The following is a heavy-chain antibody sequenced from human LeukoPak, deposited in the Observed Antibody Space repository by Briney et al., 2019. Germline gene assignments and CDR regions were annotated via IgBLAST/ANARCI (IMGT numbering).Heavy chain of an antibody. D-gene: IGHD3-9*01. CDR3: ARVDFDWTFDY. V-gene: IGHV4-39*01. Sequence: PSETLSLTCTVSGGSISSSSYYWGWIRQPPGKGLEWIGSIYYSGSTYYNPSLKSRVTISVDTSKNQFSLKLSSVTAADTAVYYRARVDFDWTFDYWGQGTLVTVSS. CDR2: IYYSGST. J-gene: IGHJ4*02. CDR1: GGSISSSSYY.